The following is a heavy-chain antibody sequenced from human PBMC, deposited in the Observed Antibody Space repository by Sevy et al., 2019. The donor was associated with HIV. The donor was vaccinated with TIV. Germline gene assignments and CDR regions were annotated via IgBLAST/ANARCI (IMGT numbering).Heavy chain of an antibody. J-gene: IGHJ4*02. D-gene: IGHD3-10*01. CDR1: GGSIPGHY. V-gene: IGHV4-59*11. CDR2: HYHSDST. CDR3: ARVDNSGTYVLY. Sequence: SETLSLTCAVSGGSIPGHYWSWIRQTPQKGLEWIGYHYHSDSTKYNPSLKSRATISVHTSKNQFFLSLSPVTAADTAVYYCARVDNSGTYVLYWGQGIRVTVS.